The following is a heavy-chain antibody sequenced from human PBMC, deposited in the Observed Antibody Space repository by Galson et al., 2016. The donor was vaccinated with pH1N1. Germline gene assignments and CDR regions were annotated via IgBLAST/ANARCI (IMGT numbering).Heavy chain of an antibody. D-gene: IGHD3-10*02. Sequence: SVKVSCKASDYTFTNYGITWVRQAPGQGLEWMGWISTEDGSTNYAQKFKGRLTVTTDTSTRTVYMELRSLRSDDTAVYYCARPDANVLWDYWGQGTLVTVSS. CDR2: ISTEDGST. CDR3: ARPDANVLWDY. J-gene: IGHJ4*02. CDR1: DYTFTNYG. V-gene: IGHV1-18*04.